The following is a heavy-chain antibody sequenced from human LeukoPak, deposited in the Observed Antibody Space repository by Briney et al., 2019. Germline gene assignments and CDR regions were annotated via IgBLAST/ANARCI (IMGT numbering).Heavy chain of an antibody. J-gene: IGHJ4*02. CDR2: IYSGGIT. D-gene: IGHD6-19*01. CDR1: GFTVSSNY. V-gene: IGHV3-66*01. CDR3: ARALYNHGWYPDYFDS. Sequence: GGSLRLSCAASGFTVSSNYMSWVRQAPGKGLEWVSVIYSGGITYYADSVKGRFTFSRDNSKNTLYLQMNSLRVEDTAVYYCARALYNHGWYPDYFDSWGQGTLITVSS.